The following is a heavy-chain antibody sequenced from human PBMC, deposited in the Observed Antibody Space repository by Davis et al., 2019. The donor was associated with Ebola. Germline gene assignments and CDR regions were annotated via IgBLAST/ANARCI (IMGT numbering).Heavy chain of an antibody. J-gene: IGHJ6*04. CDR1: GGTFSSYA. Sequence: SVKVSCKASGGTFSSYAISWVRQAPGQGLEWMGGIIPIFGTANYAQKFQGRVTITADESTSTAYMELSSLRSEDTAVYYCARERGWHDILTGYKYYYGMDVWGKGTTVTVSS. CDR2: IIPIFGTA. D-gene: IGHD3-9*01. CDR3: ARERGWHDILTGYKYYYGMDV. V-gene: IGHV1-69*13.